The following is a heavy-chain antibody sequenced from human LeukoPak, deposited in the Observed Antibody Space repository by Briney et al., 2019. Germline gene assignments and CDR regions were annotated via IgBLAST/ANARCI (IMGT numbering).Heavy chain of an antibody. J-gene: IGHJ6*03. Sequence: GGSLRLSCAASGFTFSNAWMSWVRQAPGKGLEWVAYIRHDGNIKSYADSVKGRFTISRDNAKNSLYLQMNSLRAEDTAVYYCARDNSQQPNYYYYYMDVWGKGTTVTVSS. D-gene: IGHD6-13*01. CDR1: GFTFSNAW. CDR3: ARDNSQQPNYYYYYMDV. V-gene: IGHV3-7*01. CDR2: IRHDGNIK.